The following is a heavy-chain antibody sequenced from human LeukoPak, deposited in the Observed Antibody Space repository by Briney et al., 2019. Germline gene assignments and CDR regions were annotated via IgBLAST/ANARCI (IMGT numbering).Heavy chain of an antibody. D-gene: IGHD3-22*01. V-gene: IGHV3-30-3*01. CDR1: GFTFSNYA. CDR2: ISYDGSNK. J-gene: IGHJ4*02. CDR3: VREHYYDTRGYYYIPLDY. Sequence: GGSLRLSCAASGFTFSNYAMHWVRQAPGKGLEWVAVISYDGSNKYYADSVKGRFTISRDNVKNSLYLQMNSLRVEDTAVYYCVREHYYDTRGYYYIPLDYWGQGTLVTVSS.